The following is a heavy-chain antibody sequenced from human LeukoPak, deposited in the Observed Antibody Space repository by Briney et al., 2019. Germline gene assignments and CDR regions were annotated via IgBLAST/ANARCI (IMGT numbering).Heavy chain of an antibody. D-gene: IGHD5-18*01. CDR3: ARGIVDTAMYCDY. J-gene: IGHJ4*02. V-gene: IGHV4-59*01. Sequence: PSETLSLTCTVSGGSISSYYWSWIRQPPGKGLEWIGYIYYSGSTNYNPSLKSRVTISVDTSKNQFSLKLSSVAAADTAVYYCARGIVDTAMYCDYWGQGTLVTVSS. CDR2: IYYSGST. CDR1: GGSISSYY.